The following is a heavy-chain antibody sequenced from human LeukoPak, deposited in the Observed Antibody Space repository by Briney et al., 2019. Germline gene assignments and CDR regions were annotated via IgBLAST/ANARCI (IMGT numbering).Heavy chain of an antibody. CDR3: SSPKSPYEGTGPHN. V-gene: IGHV1-46*01. Sequence: GASVKVSCKASGYTFSSYYIHWVRQAPGQGLQWMGVINPSGSNSRYAEEFQGRVTMTRDTSTNTVNMELSSLRSNDTAVYHCSSPKSPYEGTGPHNWGQGTQVTVSS. J-gene: IGHJ4*02. D-gene: IGHD2-8*02. CDR2: INPSGSNS. CDR1: GYTFSSYY.